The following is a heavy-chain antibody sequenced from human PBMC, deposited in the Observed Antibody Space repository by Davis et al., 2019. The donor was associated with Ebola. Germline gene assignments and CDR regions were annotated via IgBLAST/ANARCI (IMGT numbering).Heavy chain of an antibody. J-gene: IGHJ6*02. CDR3: AKATTGLGWYYGMDV. CDR2: ISWDGGST. V-gene: IGHV3-43*02. CDR1: GFTFDDYG. Sequence: GESLKISCAASGFTFDDYGMSWVRQAPGKGLEWVSLISWDGGSTYYADSVKGRFTISRDNSKNSLYLQMNSLRTEDTALYYCAKATTGLGWYYGMDVWGQGTTVTVSS. D-gene: IGHD4-23*01.